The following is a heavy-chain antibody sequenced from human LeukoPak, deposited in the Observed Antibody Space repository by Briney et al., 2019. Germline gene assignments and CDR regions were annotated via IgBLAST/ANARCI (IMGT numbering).Heavy chain of an antibody. CDR1: GFTFSDYY. Sequence: PGGALRLSCAASGFTFSDYYMEWVRQAPGKGLEWVGRIRNKRKSHTTEYVASVKGRFIISSDDSKNLLYLQMNSLKTEDTAVYFCARAITGDPRYFDYWGQGTLVTVSS. D-gene: IGHD7-27*01. J-gene: IGHJ4*02. CDR3: ARAITGDPRYFDY. V-gene: IGHV3-72*01. CDR2: IRNKRKSHTT.